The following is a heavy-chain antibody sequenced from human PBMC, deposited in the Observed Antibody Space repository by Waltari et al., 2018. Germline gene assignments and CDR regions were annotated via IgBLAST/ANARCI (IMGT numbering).Heavy chain of an antibody. CDR2: VIPIFGTA. D-gene: IGHD3-10*01. J-gene: IGHJ4*02. Sequence: QVQLVQSGAEVKKPGSSVKVSCKASGGTFSSYAISWVRQAPGQGLEWMGGVIPIFGTANYARKFQGRVTITADESTSTAYMELSSLRSEDTSVYYCASYGSGSYYPLEYWGQGTLVTVSS. CDR1: GGTFSSYA. V-gene: IGHV1-69*12. CDR3: ASYGSGSYYPLEY.